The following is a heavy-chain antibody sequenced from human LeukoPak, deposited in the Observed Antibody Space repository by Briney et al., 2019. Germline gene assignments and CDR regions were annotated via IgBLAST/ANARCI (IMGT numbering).Heavy chain of an antibody. CDR1: GYTFTGYY. CDR3: ARVADSSSWYGYYYYYMDV. CDR2: INPNSGGT. D-gene: IGHD6-13*01. V-gene: IGHV1-2*02. Sequence: ASVKVSCKASGYTFTGYYMHWVRQAPGQGLEWMGWINPNSGGTNYAQKFQGRVTMTRDTSISTAYMELSRLRSDDTAVYYCARVADSSSWYGYYYYYMDVWGKGTTVTVS. J-gene: IGHJ6*03.